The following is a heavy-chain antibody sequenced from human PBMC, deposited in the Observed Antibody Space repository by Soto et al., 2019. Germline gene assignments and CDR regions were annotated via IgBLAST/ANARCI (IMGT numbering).Heavy chain of an antibody. CDR3: ARGLHCSGGSCSSEKSDAFDI. CDR1: GYTFTSYD. D-gene: IGHD2-15*01. V-gene: IGHV1-8*01. Sequence: GASVKVSCKASGYTFTSYDINWVRQATGQGLEWMGWMNPNSGNTGYAQKFQGRVTMTRNTSISTAYMELSSLRSEDTAVYYCARGLHCSGGSCSSEKSDAFDIWGQGTMVTVSS. J-gene: IGHJ3*02. CDR2: MNPNSGNT.